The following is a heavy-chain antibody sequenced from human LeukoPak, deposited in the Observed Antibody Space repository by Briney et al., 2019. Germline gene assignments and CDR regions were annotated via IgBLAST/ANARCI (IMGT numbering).Heavy chain of an antibody. CDR1: GFTFSSYA. V-gene: IGHV3-23*01. CDR2: ISGSGGST. D-gene: IGHD5-12*01. CDR3: AKGGAVYVAAIHFDY. J-gene: IGHJ4*02. Sequence: QAGGSLRLSCAASGFTFSSYAMSWVRQAPGKGLEWVSAISGSGGSTYYADSVKGRFTISRDNSKNTLYLRMNSLRAEDTAVYYCAKGGAVYVAAIHFDYWGQGTLVTVSS.